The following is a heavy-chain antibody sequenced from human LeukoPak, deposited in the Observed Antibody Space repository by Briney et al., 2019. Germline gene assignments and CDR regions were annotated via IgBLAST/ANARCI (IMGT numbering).Heavy chain of an antibody. J-gene: IGHJ5*01. CDR3: ARHPNWSYDS. CDR1: GFTFSSYW. Sequence: PGGSLRLSCAASGFTFSSYWMSWVRQAPGKGLEWVANTKQDGSEKYYMDSVKGRFTISRDNAKNSLDLQMNSLRVEDTAVYYCARHPNWSYDSWGQGTLVIVSS. CDR2: TKQDGSEK. D-gene: IGHD1-26*01. V-gene: IGHV3-7*01.